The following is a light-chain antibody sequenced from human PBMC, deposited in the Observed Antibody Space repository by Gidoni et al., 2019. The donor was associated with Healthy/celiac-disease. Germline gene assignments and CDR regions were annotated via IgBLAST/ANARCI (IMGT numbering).Light chain of an antibody. CDR2: AAS. V-gene: IGKV1-8*01. CDR3: QQYYSYPQT. Sequence: AIRMTQSPSSLSASTGDRVTITCRASPGISSYLAWYQQKPGKAPKLLIYAASTLQSGVPSRFSGSGSGTDFTLTISCLQSEDFATYYCQQYYSYPQTFXXXAKVEIK. CDR1: PGISSY. J-gene: IGKJ1*01.